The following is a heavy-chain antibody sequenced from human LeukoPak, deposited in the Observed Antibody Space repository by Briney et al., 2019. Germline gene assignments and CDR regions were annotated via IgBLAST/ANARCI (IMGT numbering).Heavy chain of an antibody. CDR2: ISYDGSNK. CDR3: ASLAMADAFDI. CDR1: GFTFSSYG. V-gene: IGHV3-30*03. D-gene: IGHD5-24*01. J-gene: IGHJ3*02. Sequence: PGGSLRLSCAASGFTFSSYGMHWVRQAPGKGLEWVAVISYDGSNKCYADSVKGRFTISRDNSKNTLYLQMNSLRAEDTAVYYCASLAMADAFDIWGQGTMVTVSS.